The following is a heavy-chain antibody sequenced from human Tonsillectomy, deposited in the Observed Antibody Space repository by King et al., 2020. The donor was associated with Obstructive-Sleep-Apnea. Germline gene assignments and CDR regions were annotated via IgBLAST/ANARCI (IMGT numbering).Heavy chain of an antibody. D-gene: IGHD2-2*01. J-gene: IGHJ4*02. CDR2: INWNGGST. V-gene: IGHV3-20*01. Sequence: VQLVESGGGVVRPGGSLRLSCAASGFTFDDYGMSWVRQAPGKGLEWVSGINWNGGSTGYADSVKGRFTISRDNAKHSLYLQMNSLRADDTALCHCARADCSSTSCPIDYWGQGTLVTVSS. CDR3: ARADCSSTSCPIDY. CDR1: GFTFDDYG.